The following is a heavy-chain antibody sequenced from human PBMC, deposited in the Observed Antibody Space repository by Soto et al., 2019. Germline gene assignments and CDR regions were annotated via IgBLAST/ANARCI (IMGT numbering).Heavy chain of an antibody. V-gene: IGHV3-33*01. CDR3: ARDLDSTSCLPPDY. J-gene: IGHJ4*02. Sequence: GGSLRLSCAASGFTFSSYGMHWVRQAPGKGLEWVAVIWYDGSNKYYADSVKGRFTISRDNSKNTLYLQMNSLRAEDTAVYYCARDLDSTSCLPPDYWGQGTLVTVSS. D-gene: IGHD2-2*01. CDR1: GFTFSSYG. CDR2: IWYDGSNK.